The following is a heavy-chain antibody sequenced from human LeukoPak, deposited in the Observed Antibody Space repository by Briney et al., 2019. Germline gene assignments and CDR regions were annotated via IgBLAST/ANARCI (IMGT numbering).Heavy chain of an antibody. CDR1: GGSISSGDYY. Sequence: PSQTLSLTCTVSGGSISSGDYYWSWIRQPPGKGLEWIGYIYYSGSTYYNPSLKSRVTISVDTSKNQISQKLSSVTAAGPAVYYWARLMITFGGVIAPFDYWGQGTLVTVSS. CDR3: ARLMITFGGVIAPFDY. J-gene: IGHJ4*02. D-gene: IGHD3-16*02. CDR2: IYYSGST. V-gene: IGHV4-30-4*08.